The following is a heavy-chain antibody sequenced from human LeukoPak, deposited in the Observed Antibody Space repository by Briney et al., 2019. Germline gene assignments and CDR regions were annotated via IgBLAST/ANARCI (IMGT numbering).Heavy chain of an antibody. J-gene: IGHJ4*02. V-gene: IGHV3-21*01. CDR1: GFTFSSYS. CDR2: ISSSSSYI. D-gene: IGHD3-10*01. Sequence: GGSLRLSCAASGFTFSSYSMNWVRQAPGKGLEWVSSISSSSSYIYYADSVKGRFTISRGNAKNSLYLQMNSLRAEDTAVYYCARDLAPGLDYWGQGTLVTVSS. CDR3: ARDLAPGLDY.